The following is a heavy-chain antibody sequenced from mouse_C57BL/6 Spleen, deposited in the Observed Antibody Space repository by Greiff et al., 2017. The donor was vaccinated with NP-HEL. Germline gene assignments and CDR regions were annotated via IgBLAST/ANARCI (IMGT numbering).Heavy chain of an antibody. CDR2: IDPSDSYT. J-gene: IGHJ2*01. CDR3: AREGGHYFDY. D-gene: IGHD3-3*01. V-gene: IGHV1-69*01. Sequence: QVQLQQPGAELVMPGASVKLSCKASGYTFTSYWMHWVKQRPGQGLEWIGEIDPSDSYTNYNQKFKGKSTLTVDKSSSTAYMQLSSLTSEDSAVYYCAREGGHYFDYWGQGTTLTVSS. CDR1: GYTFTSYW.